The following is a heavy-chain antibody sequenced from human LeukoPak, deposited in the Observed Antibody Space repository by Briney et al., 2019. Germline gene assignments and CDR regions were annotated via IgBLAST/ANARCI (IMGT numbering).Heavy chain of an antibody. D-gene: IGHD3-22*01. CDR1: GFAYKTYG. Sequence: PGGSLRLSCATAGFAYKTYGMNWVRQAPGRGLEWVASISNSANFMYYLDSVKGRFTISRDNSKNTLYLQMNSLRAEDTAVYYCARDPLYDSSGYPSYYYYYMDVWGKGTTVTVSS. V-gene: IGHV3-21*01. CDR2: ISNSANFM. J-gene: IGHJ6*03. CDR3: ARDPLYDSSGYPSYYYYYMDV.